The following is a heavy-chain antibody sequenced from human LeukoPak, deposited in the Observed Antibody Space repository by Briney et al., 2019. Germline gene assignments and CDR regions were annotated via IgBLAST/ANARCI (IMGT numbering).Heavy chain of an antibody. CDR3: ARIPVAAKNLDY. CDR1: GYTFTNYY. CDR2: INPNSGGT. V-gene: IGHV1-2*02. Sequence: ASVKVSCKASGYTFTNYYMHWVRQAPGQGLEWMGWINPNSGGTNYAQKFQGRVTMTRDTSISTAYMELSRLRSDDTAVYYCARIPVAAKNLDYWGQGTLVTVSS. D-gene: IGHD2-15*01. J-gene: IGHJ4*02.